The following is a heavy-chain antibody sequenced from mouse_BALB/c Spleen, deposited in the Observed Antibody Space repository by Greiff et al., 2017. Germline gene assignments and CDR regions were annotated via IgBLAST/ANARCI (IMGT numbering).Heavy chain of an antibody. CDR1: GFAFSSYD. J-gene: IGHJ1*01. CDR3: ARHEVLPIYFDV. CDR2: ISSGGGST. Sequence: EVQGVESGGGLVKPGGSLKLSCAASGFAFSSYDMSWVRQTPEKRLEWVAYISSGGGSTYYPDTVKGRFTISRDNAKNTLYLQMSSLKSEDTAMYYCARHEVLPIYFDVWGAGTTVTVSS. V-gene: IGHV5-12-1*01. D-gene: IGHD2-14*01.